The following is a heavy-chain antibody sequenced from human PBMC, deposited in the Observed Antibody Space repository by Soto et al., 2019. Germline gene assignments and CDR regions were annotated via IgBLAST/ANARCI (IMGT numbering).Heavy chain of an antibody. D-gene: IGHD3-3*02. V-gene: IGHV1-69*12. J-gene: IGHJ6*02. CDR3: ARDKDRQQLGGNYYYGIDV. CDR1: GGIFGNSA. CDR2: ISPIFPTP. Sequence: QVQLVQSGAEVKKPGSSVTVSCKASGGIFGNSAISWVREAPGQGLEWMGGISPIFPTPDYAQKFQGRVTITADESTSTAYMELTSLRSEDTAVYYCARDKDRQQLGGNYYYGIDVWGQGTTVTVSS.